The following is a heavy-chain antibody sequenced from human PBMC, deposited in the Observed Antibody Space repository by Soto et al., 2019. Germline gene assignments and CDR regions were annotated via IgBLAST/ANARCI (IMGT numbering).Heavy chain of an antibody. CDR3: ARDKITGLFDY. CDR2: INHSGSS. Sequence: PSETLSLTCAVYGLSFSGYYWTWIRQPPGKGLEWIGEINHSGSSNYNPSLKSRVTISVDTSKNQFSLKLTSVTAADTAVYYCARDKITGLFDYWGQGTLVTVSS. D-gene: IGHD2-8*02. J-gene: IGHJ4*02. V-gene: IGHV4-34*01. CDR1: GLSFSGYY.